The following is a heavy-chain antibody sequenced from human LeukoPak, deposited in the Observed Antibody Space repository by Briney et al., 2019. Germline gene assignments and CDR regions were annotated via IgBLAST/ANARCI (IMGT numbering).Heavy chain of an antibody. Sequence: GGSLRLSCAASGFTFNTYSMNWVRQAPGKGLEWVSYIISSSSAIYYADSVKGRFTISRDNAKNSLYLQMNSLRAEDTAVYYCAKDFGIVVVPAAIDYWGQGTLVTVSS. D-gene: IGHD2-2*01. CDR1: GFTFNTYS. V-gene: IGHV3-48*01. CDR2: IISSSSAI. J-gene: IGHJ4*02. CDR3: AKDFGIVVVPAAIDY.